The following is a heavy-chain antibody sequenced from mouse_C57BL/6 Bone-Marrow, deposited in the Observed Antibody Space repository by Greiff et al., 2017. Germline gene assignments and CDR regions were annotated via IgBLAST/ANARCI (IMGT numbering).Heavy chain of an antibody. Sequence: QVQLQQPGAELVKPGASVKMSCKASGYTFTSYWITWVKQRPGQGLEWIGDIYPGSGSTNYNEKFKSKATLTVDTSSSTAYMQLSSLTSEDSAVYYCANVDYGSSYGGYYYALDYWGQGTSVTVSS. J-gene: IGHJ4*01. CDR3: ANVDYGSSYGGYYYALDY. CDR1: GYTFTSYW. CDR2: IYPGSGST. D-gene: IGHD1-1*01. V-gene: IGHV1-55*01.